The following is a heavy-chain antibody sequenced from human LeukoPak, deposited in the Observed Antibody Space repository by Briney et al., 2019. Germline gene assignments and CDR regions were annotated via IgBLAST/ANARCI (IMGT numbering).Heavy chain of an antibody. CDR1: GFTFSSYW. V-gene: IGHV3-74*01. CDR3: VRGGVDY. D-gene: IGHD3-16*01. J-gene: IGHJ4*02. Sequence: QPGGSLRLSCVVSGFTFSSYWIHWVRQVPGKGLAWVSRISGDGRSTDYADSVKGRFTVSRNNAKNTLYLQMNRLRVEDTAVYYCVRGGVDYWGQGTLVTVSS. CDR2: ISGDGRST.